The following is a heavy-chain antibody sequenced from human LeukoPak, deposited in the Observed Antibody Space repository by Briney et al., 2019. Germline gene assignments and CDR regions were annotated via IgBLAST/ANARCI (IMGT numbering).Heavy chain of an antibody. J-gene: IGHJ4*02. CDR2: INWNGGST. CDR1: GFIFDDYA. Sequence: GGSLRPSCAASGFIFDDYAMTWVRQAPGKGLEWVSGINWNGGSTGYADSVKGRFTISRDNAKNSLSLQMNNLRAEDTALYYCARGLEITIYGVVIIWGSFDYWGQGTLVTVSS. CDR3: ARGLEITIYGVVIIWGSFDY. D-gene: IGHD3-3*01. V-gene: IGHV3-20*04.